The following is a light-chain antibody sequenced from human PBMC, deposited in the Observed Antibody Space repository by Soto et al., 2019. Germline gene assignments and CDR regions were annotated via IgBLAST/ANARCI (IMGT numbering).Light chain of an antibody. Sequence: QSVLTQPASVSGSPGQSITISCTGTSSDVGSYNFVSWYQQHPGKAPKLMIYEGSKRPSGVSSRFSGSKSGNTASLTISGLQAEDEADYHCCSYAGSATLYVFGTGNKVTVL. CDR3: CSYAGSATLYV. J-gene: IGLJ1*01. CDR1: SSDVGSYNF. V-gene: IGLV2-23*01. CDR2: EGS.